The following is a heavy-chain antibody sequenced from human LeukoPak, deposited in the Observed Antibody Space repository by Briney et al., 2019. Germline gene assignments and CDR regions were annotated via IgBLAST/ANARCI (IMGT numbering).Heavy chain of an antibody. D-gene: IGHD3-16*01. Sequence: GGSLRLSCAASGFTFSSYSMNWVRQAPGKGLEWVSSISSGSSYIYYADSVKGRFTISRDNTKNTLYLQMNSLRAEDTAVYYCARDHGGRDALYYFDYWGQGTLVTVSS. CDR2: ISSGSSYI. J-gene: IGHJ4*02. V-gene: IGHV3-21*01. CDR3: ARDHGGRDALYYFDY. CDR1: GFTFSSYS.